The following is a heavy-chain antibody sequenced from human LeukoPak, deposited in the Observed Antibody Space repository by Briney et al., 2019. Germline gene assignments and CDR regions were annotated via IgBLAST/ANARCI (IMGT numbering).Heavy chain of an antibody. CDR2: IYASGSS. D-gene: IGHD5/OR15-5a*01. CDR3: ARDLDVYPYNWFDP. Sequence: PSETLSLTCTVSGGSISNYYWSWIRQPAGKGLEWIGRIYASGSSNYNPSLKGRVTVSVDTSKNQFFLQLRSVTAADTAVYYCARDLDVYPYNWFDPWGQGTLVTVSS. CDR1: GGSISNYY. V-gene: IGHV4-4*07. J-gene: IGHJ5*02.